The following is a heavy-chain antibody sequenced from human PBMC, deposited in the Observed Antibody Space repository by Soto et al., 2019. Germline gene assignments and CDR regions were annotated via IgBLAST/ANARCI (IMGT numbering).Heavy chain of an antibody. CDR1: GGTFSSYT. J-gene: IGHJ4*02. CDR3: ARGEEVDPDIVVVPARGFDY. V-gene: IGHV1-69*02. Sequence: QVQLVQSGAEVKKPGSSVKVSCKASGGTFSSYTISWVRQAPGQGLEWMGRIIPILGIANYAQKFQGRVTITADKSTSTAYMERSSLRSEDTAVYYCARGEEVDPDIVVVPARGFDYWGQGTLVTVSS. CDR2: IIPILGIA. D-gene: IGHD2-2*01.